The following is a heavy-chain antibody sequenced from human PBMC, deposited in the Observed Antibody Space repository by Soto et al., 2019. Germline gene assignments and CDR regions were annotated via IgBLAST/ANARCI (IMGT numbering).Heavy chain of an antibody. CDR3: ARDSCSRTSCYHYYYYYMDV. CDR1: GFTVSSNY. D-gene: IGHD2-2*01. CDR2: SYSGGSP. Sequence: GGSLRLSCAASGFTVSSNYMSWVRQAPGKGLEWVSVSYSGGSPNYADSVKGRFTISRDNSKNTLYLHMNSLRAEDTAVYYCARDSCSRTSCYHYYYYYMDVWGKGTTVTVSS. V-gene: IGHV3-66*01. J-gene: IGHJ6*03.